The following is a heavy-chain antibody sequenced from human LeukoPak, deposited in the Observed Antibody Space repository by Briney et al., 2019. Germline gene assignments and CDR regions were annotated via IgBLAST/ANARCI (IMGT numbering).Heavy chain of an antibody. CDR3: ARGDVDTAMVTPDY. Sequence: SVKVSCKASGGTFSSYAISWVRQAPGQGLEWMGGIIPIFGIANYAQKFQGRVTITADKSTSTAYMELSSLRSEDTAVYYCARGDVDTAMVTPDYWGQGTLVTVSS. CDR2: IIPIFGIA. V-gene: IGHV1-69*10. D-gene: IGHD5-18*01. J-gene: IGHJ4*02. CDR1: GGTFSSYA.